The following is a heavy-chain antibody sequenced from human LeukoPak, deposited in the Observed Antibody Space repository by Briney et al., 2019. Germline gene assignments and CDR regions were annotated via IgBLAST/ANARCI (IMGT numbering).Heavy chain of an antibody. CDR2: ISSSSTYI. V-gene: IGHV3-21*06. D-gene: IGHD1-7*01. CDR3: ARGESWGITGTNLYNWFDP. Sequence: GGSLRLSCAASGFTFSSYSMTWVRPAPGKGLEWVSSISSSSTYIYYADSVKGRFTICRDNAKNSLSLQMNSLSGEDTAVYYCARGESWGITGTNLYNWFDPWGQGTLVTVSS. J-gene: IGHJ5*02. CDR1: GFTFSSYS.